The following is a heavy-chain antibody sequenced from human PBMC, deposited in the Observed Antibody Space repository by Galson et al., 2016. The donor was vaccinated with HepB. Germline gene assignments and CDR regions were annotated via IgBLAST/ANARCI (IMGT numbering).Heavy chain of an antibody. Sequence: SVKVSCKASGYIFTDYFMHWVRQAPGQGLDWMGWINPSSGGTKYPQKFQGRVTLTRDTSISTAYVEVRRLSSDDTAVYYCARGYPKFDSWGQGTLVTVPS. CDR1: GYIFTDYF. V-gene: IGHV1-2*02. CDR3: ARGYPKFDS. D-gene: IGHD1-1*01. J-gene: IGHJ4*02. CDR2: INPSSGGT.